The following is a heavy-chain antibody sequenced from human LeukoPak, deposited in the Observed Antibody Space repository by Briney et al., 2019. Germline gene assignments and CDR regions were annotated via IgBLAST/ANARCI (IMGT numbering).Heavy chain of an antibody. J-gene: IGHJ4*02. CDR2: IDHTGST. CDR1: GGSFSNYY. CDR3: ARGRNSWSPFYMY. V-gene: IGHV4-34*01. D-gene: IGHD3-3*01. Sequence: PSETLSLTCAVYGGSFSNYYWSWIRQPPGKGLEWIGEIDHTGSTNYNPSLRSRVTISIDTSKTQFSLKLTSVSAADTAVYYCARGRNSWSPFYMYWGQGTLVTVSS.